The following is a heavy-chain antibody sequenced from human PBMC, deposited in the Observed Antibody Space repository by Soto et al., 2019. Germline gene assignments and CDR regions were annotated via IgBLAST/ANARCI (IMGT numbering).Heavy chain of an antibody. J-gene: IGHJ4*02. CDR3: AKGGRAAVAIDY. Sequence: EVQLLESGGGLVQPGGSLRLSCAASGFTFRSYVMSWVRQAPGKGLEWVSAISGSGGGTYYADSVKGRFTISRDNSKNTRYLQMDGLRDEDTAVYYCAKGGRAAVAIDYWGQGTLVIVSS. CDR2: ISGSGGGT. D-gene: IGHD6-19*01. CDR1: GFTFRSYV. V-gene: IGHV3-23*01.